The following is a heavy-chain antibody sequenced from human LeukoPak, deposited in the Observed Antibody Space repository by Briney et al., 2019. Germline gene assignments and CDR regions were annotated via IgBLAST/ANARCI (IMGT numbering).Heavy chain of an antibody. Sequence: GGSLRLSCAASGFTFSSYAMSWVRQAPGKGLEWVSAISGSGGSTYYADSVKGRFTISRDNSKNTLYLQMNSLRAEDTAVYYCARDIAAAGDFDYWGQGTLVTVSS. V-gene: IGHV3-23*01. D-gene: IGHD6-13*01. CDR2: ISGSGGST. J-gene: IGHJ4*02. CDR3: ARDIAAAGDFDY. CDR1: GFTFSSYA.